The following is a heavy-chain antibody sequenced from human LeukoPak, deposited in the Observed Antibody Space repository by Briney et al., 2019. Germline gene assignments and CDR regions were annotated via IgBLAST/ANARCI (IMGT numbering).Heavy chain of an antibody. D-gene: IGHD5-12*01. Sequence: GGSLRLSCAASGFTFSSYAMTWVRQAPGKGLEWVSALSGSGGSSYYADSVKGRFTISRGNSNSTLFLQMNSLRAEDTALYYCAKLRGTVATMGYAADYWGQGTLVTVSS. V-gene: IGHV3-23*01. CDR1: GFTFSSYA. J-gene: IGHJ4*02. CDR2: LSGSGGSS. CDR3: AKLRGTVATMGYAADY.